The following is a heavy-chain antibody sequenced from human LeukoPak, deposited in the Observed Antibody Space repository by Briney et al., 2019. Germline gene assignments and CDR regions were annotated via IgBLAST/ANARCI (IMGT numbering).Heavy chain of an antibody. CDR2: INHSGST. CDR3: ARGRLGPYSSSWFDY. D-gene: IGHD6-13*01. Sequence: PSETLSLTCAVYGGYFSGYYWSRIRQPPGKGLEWIGEINHSGSTNYNPSLKSRVTISVDTSKNQFSLKLSSVTAADTAVYYCARGRLGPYSSSWFDYWGQGTLVTVSS. J-gene: IGHJ4*02. CDR1: GGYFSGYY. V-gene: IGHV4-34*01.